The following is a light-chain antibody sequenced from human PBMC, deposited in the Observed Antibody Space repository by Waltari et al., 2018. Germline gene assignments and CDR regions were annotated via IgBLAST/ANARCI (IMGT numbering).Light chain of an antibody. J-gene: IGLJ2*01. Sequence: QSALTQPASVSGSPGQSITIPCTGTSSDVGGYNFVPWYQHHPGKAPKLMIYDVSNRPSGVSNRFSGSKSGNTASLTISGLQAEDEADYYCSSYTSSRTLIFGGGTKLTVL. CDR1: SSDVGGYNF. CDR2: DVS. CDR3: SSYTSSRTLI. V-gene: IGLV2-14*03.